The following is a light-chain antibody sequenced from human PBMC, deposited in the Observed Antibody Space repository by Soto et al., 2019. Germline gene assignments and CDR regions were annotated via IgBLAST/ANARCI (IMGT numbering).Light chain of an antibody. CDR3: QSYDTSLSGHVV. J-gene: IGLJ2*01. CDR1: SSNIGAGFD. Sequence: QSVLTQPPSVSGALGQRVTISCTGSSSNIGAGFDVHWYHHLPGIAPKLLIYGNSDRPSWIPDRFSASKSGTSASLAITGLQAEDEANYYCQSYDTSLSGHVVFGGGTKLTVL. CDR2: GNS. V-gene: IGLV1-40*01.